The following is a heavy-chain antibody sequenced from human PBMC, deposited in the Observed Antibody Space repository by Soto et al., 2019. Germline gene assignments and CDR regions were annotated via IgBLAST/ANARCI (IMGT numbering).Heavy chain of an antibody. D-gene: IGHD5-18*01. CDR3: ARQSNTAMVRFDWFDP. Sequence: QVQLQEAGPGLVKPSQTLSLTCTVPGGSISSGGYYWSWIRQHPGKGLEWIGYIYYSGSTYYNRSLKSRVTISVDTSKNQFSLKLSSVTAADTAVYYCARQSNTAMVRFDWFDPWGQGTLVPVSS. CDR1: GGSISSGGYY. CDR2: IYYSGST. V-gene: IGHV4-31*03. J-gene: IGHJ5*02.